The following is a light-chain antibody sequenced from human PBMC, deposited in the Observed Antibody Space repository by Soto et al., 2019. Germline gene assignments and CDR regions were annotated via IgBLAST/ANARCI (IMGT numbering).Light chain of an antibody. Sequence: EIVLTQSPGTLSLSPGDRATLSCRASQIISSAYLAWYQQRPGQAPRLLIYASSSRATGIPDRFSGSGSGTDFTLTISRLDPEDFAVYYCQQCGSSLPWTFGQGTKVEMK. V-gene: IGKV3-20*01. CDR3: QQCGSSLPWT. CDR1: QIISSAY. J-gene: IGKJ1*01. CDR2: ASS.